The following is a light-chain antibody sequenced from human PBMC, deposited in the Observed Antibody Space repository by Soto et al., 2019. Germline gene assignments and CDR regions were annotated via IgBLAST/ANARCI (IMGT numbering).Light chain of an antibody. CDR1: SSDIGYPNF. J-gene: IGLJ1*01. CDR2: DLI. CDR3: NSCTSANTYV. Sequence: QSVLTQPASVSGSPGQSITISCTGTSSDIGYPNFVSWYQQHPGKAPKLLIYDLINRPSGVPNRFSGSKSGNTASLTISGLQAEDEADYYCNSCTSANTYVFGTGTKVTVL. V-gene: IGLV2-14*03.